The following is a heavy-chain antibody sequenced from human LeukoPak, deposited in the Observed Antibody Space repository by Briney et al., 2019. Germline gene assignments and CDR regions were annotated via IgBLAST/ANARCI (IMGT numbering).Heavy chain of an antibody. CDR2: ISSGGGTT. V-gene: IGHV3-23*01. CDR1: GVTFSSHG. Sequence: GGSLRLSCAASGVTFSSHGMSWVRQAPGKGLQWVSTISSGGGTTYYGDSVKGRFTISRDNSKNTLYLQMNSLRADDTAIYYCANRGTKWLPPPTDAFDVWGQGTMVTVSS. D-gene: IGHD2-8*01. CDR3: ANRGTKWLPPPTDAFDV. J-gene: IGHJ3*01.